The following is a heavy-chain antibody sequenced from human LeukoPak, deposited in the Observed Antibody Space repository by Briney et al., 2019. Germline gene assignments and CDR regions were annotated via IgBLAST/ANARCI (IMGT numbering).Heavy chain of an antibody. CDR1: GGPVSSGSYY. CDR2: IYYSGST. CDR3: AKAVRGVIDAFDI. D-gene: IGHD3-10*01. Sequence: SETLSLTCTVSGGPVSSGSYYWSWIRQPPGKGLEWIGYIYYSGSTNYNPSLKSRVTISVDTSKNQFSMKLSSVTAADTAVYYCAKAVRGVIDAFDIWGQGTMVTVSS. J-gene: IGHJ3*02. V-gene: IGHV4-61*01.